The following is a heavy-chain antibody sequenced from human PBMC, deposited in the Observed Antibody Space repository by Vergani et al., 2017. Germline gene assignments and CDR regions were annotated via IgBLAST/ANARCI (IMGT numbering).Heavy chain of an antibody. V-gene: IGHV3-30*18. Sequence: QVQLVESGGGVVQPGRSLRLSCAASGFTFSSYGMHWVRQAPGKGLEWVAVISYDGINKYYADSVEGRFTISRDNSKNTLYLQMNSLRAEDTTVYYCAKDPRKVGYYYGSGGYSKRVEYMDVWGKGTTVTVSS. CDR1: GFTFSSYG. CDR2: ISYDGINK. D-gene: IGHD3-10*01. CDR3: AKDPRKVGYYYGSGGYSKRVEYMDV. J-gene: IGHJ6*03.